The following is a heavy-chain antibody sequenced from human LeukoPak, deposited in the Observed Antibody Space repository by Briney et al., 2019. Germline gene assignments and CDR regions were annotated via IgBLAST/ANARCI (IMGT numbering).Heavy chain of an antibody. V-gene: IGHV4-59*08. Sequence: SETLSLTCTVPGGSISSYYWSWIRQPPGKGLEWIGYIYYSGSTNYNPSLKSRVTISVDTSKNQFSLKLSSVTAADTAVYYCARVVAYPYYYYYYMDVWGKGTTVTVSS. CDR1: GGSISSYY. CDR2: IYYSGST. CDR3: ARVVAYPYYYYYYMDV. J-gene: IGHJ6*03. D-gene: IGHD2-15*01.